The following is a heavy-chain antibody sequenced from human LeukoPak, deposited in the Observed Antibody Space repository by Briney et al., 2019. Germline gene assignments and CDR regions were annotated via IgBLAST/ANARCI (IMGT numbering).Heavy chain of an antibody. CDR3: AREGRQDYVYFDC. CDR1: GDSISSYY. Sequence: SETLSLTCTVSGDSISSYYWSWIRQPPGKGLEWMGYINYSGNNNYNPSLKSRVTISVDTSKNQFSLRLTSLTAADTAVYYFAREGRQDYVYFDCWGQGTLVTVSS. CDR2: INYSGNN. V-gene: IGHV4-59*01. D-gene: IGHD4-17*01. J-gene: IGHJ4*02.